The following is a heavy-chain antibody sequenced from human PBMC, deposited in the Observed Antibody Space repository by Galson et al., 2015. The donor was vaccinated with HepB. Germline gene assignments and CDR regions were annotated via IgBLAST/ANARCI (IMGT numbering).Heavy chain of an antibody. Sequence: SETLSLTCTVSGGSISSYYWSWIRQPPGKGLEWIGYIYYSGSTNYNPSLKSRVTISVDTSKNQFSLKLSSVTAADTAVYYCARFRYNWNYAFDYWGQGTLVTVSS. V-gene: IGHV4-59*01. J-gene: IGHJ4*02. D-gene: IGHD1-7*01. CDR1: GGSISSYY. CDR2: IYYSGST. CDR3: ARFRYNWNYAFDY.